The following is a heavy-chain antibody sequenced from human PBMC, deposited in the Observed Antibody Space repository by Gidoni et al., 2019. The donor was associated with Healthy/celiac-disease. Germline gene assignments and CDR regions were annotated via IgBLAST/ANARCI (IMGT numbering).Heavy chain of an antibody. D-gene: IGHD2-15*01. J-gene: IGHJ4*02. V-gene: IGHV3-30*02. CDR3: AKIPRYCSGGSCSSGGYFDY. Sequence: QVKLVESGGGVVQPGGSLRLPCAASASTFTSYGMQWVRQAPGKGLEWVAFRRYDGSYRYYADSVKGRFTISRDNSKNTVYLQMNSVRAEDTAVYYCAKIPRYCSGGSCSSGGYFDYWGQGTLVTVSS. CDR2: RRYDGSYR. CDR1: ASTFTSYG.